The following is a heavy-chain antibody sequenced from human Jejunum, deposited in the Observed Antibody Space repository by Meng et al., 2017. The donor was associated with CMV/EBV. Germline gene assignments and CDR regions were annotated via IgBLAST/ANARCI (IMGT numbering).Heavy chain of an antibody. CDR1: GFTFSDHY. D-gene: IGHD1-26*01. J-gene: IGHJ5*02. Sequence: ASGFTFSDHYMDWVRQAPGKGLEWVGRIRKKVNSYTTEYAESVKGRFSISREDSENLLFLQMNSLKTEDTAMYYCARSYSGSRFDPWGQGTLVTVSS. V-gene: IGHV3-72*01. CDR3: ARSYSGSRFDP. CDR2: IRKKVNSYTT.